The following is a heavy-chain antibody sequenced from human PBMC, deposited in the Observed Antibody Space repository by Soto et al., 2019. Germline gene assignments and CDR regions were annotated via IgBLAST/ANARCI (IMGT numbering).Heavy chain of an antibody. CDR1: GYTFTSYG. CDR2: ISAYNGNT. V-gene: IGHV1-18*04. J-gene: IGHJ6*02. Sequence: ASVKVSCKASGYTFTSYGISWVRQAPGQGLEWMGWISAYNGNTNYAQKLQGRATMTTDTSTSTAYMELRSLRSDDTAVYYCARWWDCSSTSCSPYYYYGMDVWGQGTTVTVSS. D-gene: IGHD2-2*01. CDR3: ARWWDCSSTSCSPYYYYGMDV.